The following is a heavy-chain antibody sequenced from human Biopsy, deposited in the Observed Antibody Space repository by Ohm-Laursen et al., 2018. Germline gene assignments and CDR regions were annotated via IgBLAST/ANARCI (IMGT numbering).Heavy chain of an antibody. CDR1: GETFSDYQ. D-gene: IGHD2-15*01. CDR2: INQSGTT. CDR3: GNEVHGRDY. V-gene: IGHV4-34*08. Sequence: SETLSLTCAVFGETFSDYQWSWIRQPPGKGLEWIGQINQSGTTNYNPSLKSRVSISADASKYEFSLRLTSVTAADTAVYFCGNEVHGRDYWGLGAQVTVSS. J-gene: IGHJ4*02.